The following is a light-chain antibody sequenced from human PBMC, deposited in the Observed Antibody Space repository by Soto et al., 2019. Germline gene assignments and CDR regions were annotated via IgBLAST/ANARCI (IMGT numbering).Light chain of an antibody. CDR3: QQLNSYPRT. V-gene: IGKV1-9*01. CDR2: AAS. Sequence: DIQLTQSPSFLSASVGDRVTITCWASQGISSYLAWYQQKPGKAPKLLIYAASTLQSGVPSRFSGSGSGTEFTLTISSLQPEDFATYYCQQLNSYPRTFGQGTKLEIK. J-gene: IGKJ2*01. CDR1: QGISSY.